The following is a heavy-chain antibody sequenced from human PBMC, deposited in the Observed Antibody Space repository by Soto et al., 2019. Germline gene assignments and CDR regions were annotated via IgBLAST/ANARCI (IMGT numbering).Heavy chain of an antibody. J-gene: IGHJ6*02. CDR2: IWYDGSNK. Sequence: SLRLSCAASGFTFSSYGMHWVRQAPGKGLEWVAVIWYDGSNKYYADSVKGRFTISRDNSKNTLYLQMNSLRAEDTAVYYCARGGGYNYYYYGMDVWGQGTTVTVSS. CDR1: GFTFSSYG. V-gene: IGHV3-33*01. CDR3: ARGGGYNYYYYGMDV. D-gene: IGHD5-12*01.